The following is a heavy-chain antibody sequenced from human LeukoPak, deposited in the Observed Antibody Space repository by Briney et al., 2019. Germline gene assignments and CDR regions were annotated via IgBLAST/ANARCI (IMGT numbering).Heavy chain of an antibody. CDR3: AKSSDYVWGSRKNWFDP. CDR2: ISGSGGST. V-gene: IGHV3-23*01. Sequence: GGSLRLSCAASGFTFSNYAMSWVRQAPGKGLEWVSAISGSGGSTYYADSVKGRFTISRDNSKNTLYLQMNSLRAEDTAVYYCAKSSDYVWGSRKNWFDPWGQGTLVTVSS. J-gene: IGHJ5*02. CDR1: GFTFSNYA. D-gene: IGHD3-16*01.